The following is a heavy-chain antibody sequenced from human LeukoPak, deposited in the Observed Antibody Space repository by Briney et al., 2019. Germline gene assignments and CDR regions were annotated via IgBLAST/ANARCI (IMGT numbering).Heavy chain of an antibody. V-gene: IGHV3-48*04. CDR1: GCTFSSYS. J-gene: IGHJ6*04. D-gene: IGHD3-10*02. CDR3: AELGITMIGGV. CDR2: ISSSGSTI. Sequence: PGGSLRLSCAASGCTFSSYSMNWVRQAPGKGLERVSYISSSGSTIYYADSVKGRFTISRDNAKNSLYLQMNSLRAEDTAVYYCAELGITMIGGVWGKGTTVTISS.